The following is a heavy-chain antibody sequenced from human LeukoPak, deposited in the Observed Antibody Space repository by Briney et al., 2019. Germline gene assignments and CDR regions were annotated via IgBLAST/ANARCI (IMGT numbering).Heavy chain of an antibody. CDR3: ARDRLRDGSGSYYNLLSLSYYYGMDV. CDR1: GGTFSSYA. Sequence: SVKVSCKASGGTFSSYAISWVRQAPGQGLEWMGRIIPILGIANYAQKFQGRVTITADKSTSTAYMELSSLRSEDTAVYYCARDRLRDGSGSYYNLLSLSYYYGMDVWGQGTTVTVSS. CDR2: IIPILGIA. V-gene: IGHV1-69*04. D-gene: IGHD3-10*01. J-gene: IGHJ6*02.